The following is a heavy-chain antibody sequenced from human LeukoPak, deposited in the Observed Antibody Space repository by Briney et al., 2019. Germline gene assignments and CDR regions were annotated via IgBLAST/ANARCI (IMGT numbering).Heavy chain of an antibody. Sequence: SETLSLTCTVSGGSISSYYWSWIRQPPGKGLEWIGYIYYSGGTNYNPSLKSRVTISVDTSKNQFSLKLSSVTAADTAVYYCARTLTTDPLFDYWGQGTLVTVSS. CDR3: ARTLTTDPLFDY. D-gene: IGHD4-11*01. V-gene: IGHV4-59*08. CDR2: IYYSGGT. J-gene: IGHJ4*02. CDR1: GGSISSYY.